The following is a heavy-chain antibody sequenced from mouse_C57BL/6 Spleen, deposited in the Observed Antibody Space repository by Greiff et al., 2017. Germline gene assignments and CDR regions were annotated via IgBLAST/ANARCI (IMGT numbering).Heavy chain of an antibody. V-gene: IGHV1-7*01. Sequence: QVQLQQSGAELAKPGASVKLSCKASGYTFTSYWMHWVKQRPGQGLEWIGYINPSSGYTKYNQKFKDKATLTADKSSSTAYMQLSSLTYEDSAVYYCALSTGQLRLGFAYWGQGTLVTVSA. J-gene: IGHJ3*01. CDR2: INPSSGYT. D-gene: IGHD3-2*02. CDR1: GYTFTSYW. CDR3: ALSTGQLRLGFAY.